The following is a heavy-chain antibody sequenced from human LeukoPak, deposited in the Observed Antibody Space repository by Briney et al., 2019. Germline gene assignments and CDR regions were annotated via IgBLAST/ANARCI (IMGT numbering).Heavy chain of an antibody. CDR3: ARAVRCSGGSCDPDYYYYMDA. D-gene: IGHD2-15*01. J-gene: IGHJ6*03. Sequence: GESLKISCKGSGYSFTSYWIGWVRQMPGKGLEWMGIIYPGDSDTRYSPSFQGQVTISADKSISTAYLQWSSLKASDTAMYYCARAVRCSGGSCDPDYYYYMDAWGKGTTVTVSS. V-gene: IGHV5-51*01. CDR1: GYSFTSYW. CDR2: IYPGDSDT.